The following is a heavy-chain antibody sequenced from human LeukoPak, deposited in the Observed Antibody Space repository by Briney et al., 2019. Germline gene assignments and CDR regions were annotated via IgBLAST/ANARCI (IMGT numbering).Heavy chain of an antibody. J-gene: IGHJ5*02. V-gene: IGHV3-30*02. Sequence: GGSLTLSCVASGYTFRRNGLHWVRQAPGKGLEWVAFIPYDGYKKSYLDSVKGRFTISRDNSKNTVYLQRSSLRAEDPALYYCATDRNCGGGCSNWFDPWGQGTLVIVSS. CDR1: GYTFRRNG. D-gene: IGHD2-21*02. CDR3: ATDRNCGGGCSNWFDP. CDR2: IPYDGYKK.